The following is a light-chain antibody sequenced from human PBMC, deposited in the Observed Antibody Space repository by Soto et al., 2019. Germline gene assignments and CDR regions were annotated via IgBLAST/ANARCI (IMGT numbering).Light chain of an antibody. CDR1: QGISSA. CDR2: DAS. CDR3: QQFDTYPLT. J-gene: IGKJ5*01. V-gene: IGKV1-13*02. Sequence: AIQLTQSPSSLSASVGDRVTITCRASQGISSAFAWYQQKPGKVPKLLIYDASSLESGVPSRFTGSGSGTDFTLTISSLQPEDFATYYCQQFDTYPLTFGQGTRLGIK.